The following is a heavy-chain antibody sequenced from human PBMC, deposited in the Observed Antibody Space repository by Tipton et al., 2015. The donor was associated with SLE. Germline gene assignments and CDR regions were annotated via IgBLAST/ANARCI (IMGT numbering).Heavy chain of an antibody. CDR1: GFTFDDYA. J-gene: IGHJ6*02. V-gene: IGHV3-43D*04. CDR3: AKGMITFGDYYYGMDV. CDR2: ISWDGGST. Sequence: GSLRLSCAASGFTFDDYAMHWVRQAPGKGLEWVSLISWDGGSTYYADSVKGRFTISRDNSKNSLYLQMNSLRAEDTALYYCAKGMITFGDYYYGMDVWGQGTTVNVSS. D-gene: IGHD3-16*01.